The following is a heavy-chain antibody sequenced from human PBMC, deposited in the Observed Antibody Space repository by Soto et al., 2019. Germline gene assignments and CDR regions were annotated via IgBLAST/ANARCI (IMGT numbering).Heavy chain of an antibody. CDR3: ATDILDF. J-gene: IGHJ4*02. V-gene: IGHV3-7*05. CDR2: INQNGSER. Sequence: EVELVESGGGLVQPGGSLRLSCAATGFMFSSYWMTWVRQAPGRGLEWVANINQNGSERYYVDSVEGRFTIYRDNAKNSVFLQIENLRVEDTAMYYCATDILDFWGQGTLVTVSS. D-gene: IGHD3-9*01. CDR1: GFMFSSYW.